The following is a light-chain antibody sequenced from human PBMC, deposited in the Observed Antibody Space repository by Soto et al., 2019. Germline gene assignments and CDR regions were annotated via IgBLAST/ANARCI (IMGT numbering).Light chain of an antibody. Sequence: QSVLTQPASVSGSPGQSITISCTGTSSDVGGYNYVSWYQQHPGTAPKLMIYEVSNRPSGVSNRFSGSNSDSTASLTISGLQAEDEADYYCSSYTGSSTIFGTGTKVTVL. J-gene: IGLJ1*01. CDR1: SSDVGGYNY. CDR2: EVS. CDR3: SSYTGSSTI. V-gene: IGLV2-14*01.